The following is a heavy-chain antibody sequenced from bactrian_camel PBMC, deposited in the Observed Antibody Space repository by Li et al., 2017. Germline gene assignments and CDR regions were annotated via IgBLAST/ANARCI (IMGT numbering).Heavy chain of an antibody. CDR2: IDSDGYA. D-gene: IGHD6*01. J-gene: IGHJ6*01. CDR1: GFIYSHYC. Sequence: HVQLVESGGGSVQAGGSLRLSCVPSGFIYSHYCMGWFRQAPGKEREGVAAIDSDGYASYGDSVKGRFTISEDKAQNTLYLQMNSLKPDDTAMYYCAADRRYGDSCPEAPWFAYWGQGTQVTVS. CDR3: AADRRYGDSCPEAPWFAY. V-gene: IGHV3S53*01.